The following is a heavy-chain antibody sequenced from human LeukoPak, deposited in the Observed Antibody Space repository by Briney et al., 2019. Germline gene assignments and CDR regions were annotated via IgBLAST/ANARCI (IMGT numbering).Heavy chain of an antibody. CDR2: INWNGGST. CDR1: GFTFDDYG. Sequence: GGSLRLSCAASGFTFDDYGMSCVRHAPGKGLEWVSGINWNGGSTGYADSVKGRFTISRDNAKNSLYLQMNSLRAEDTALYYCARRSSSWYTTYYYYYMDVWGKGTTVTVSS. V-gene: IGHV3-20*04. J-gene: IGHJ6*03. CDR3: ARRSSSWYTTYYYYYMDV. D-gene: IGHD6-13*01.